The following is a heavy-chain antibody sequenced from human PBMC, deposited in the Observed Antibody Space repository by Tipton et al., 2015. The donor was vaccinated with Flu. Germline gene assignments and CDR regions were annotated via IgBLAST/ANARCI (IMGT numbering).Heavy chain of an antibody. V-gene: IGHV4-38-2*01. CDR1: GYSISGGNY. D-gene: IGHD2-15*01. CDR2: IYHAGST. J-gene: IGHJ4*02. CDR3: ARHGTRWWSDY. Sequence: TLSLTCAVTGYSISGGNYWGWIRQSPGKGLEWLGSIYHAGSTYYNPSLKSRATISLDTSKNQFSLKLSSVTATDTAVYYCARHGTRWWSDYWGQGTLVTVSS.